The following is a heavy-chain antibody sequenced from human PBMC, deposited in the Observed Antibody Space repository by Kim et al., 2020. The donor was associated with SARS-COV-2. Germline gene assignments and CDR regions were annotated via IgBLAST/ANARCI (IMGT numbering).Heavy chain of an antibody. Sequence: SETLSLTCTVSGGSISSSSYYWGWIRQPPGKGLEWIGSIYYSGSTYYNPSLKSRFTISVDTSKNQFSLKLSSVTAADTAVYYCARLYYDFWSGPAVVDYWGQGTLVTVSS. CDR2: IYYSGST. CDR3: ARLYYDFWSGPAVVDY. CDR1: GGSISSSSYY. D-gene: IGHD3-3*01. J-gene: IGHJ4*02. V-gene: IGHV4-39*01.